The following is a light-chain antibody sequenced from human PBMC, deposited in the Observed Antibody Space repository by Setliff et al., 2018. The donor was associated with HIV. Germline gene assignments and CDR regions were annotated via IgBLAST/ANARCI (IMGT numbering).Light chain of an antibody. Sequence: SVLAQPASVSGSPGQSITISCTGTSSDVGGYDYVSWYQQHPGKAPKLMIYDVTNRPSGLSNRFSGSKSGNTASLTISGLQAEDEADYYCSSYTSSTTRVVFGGGTKVTVL. CDR3: SSYTSSTTRVV. CDR1: SSDVGGYDY. V-gene: IGLV2-14*03. J-gene: IGLJ2*01. CDR2: DVT.